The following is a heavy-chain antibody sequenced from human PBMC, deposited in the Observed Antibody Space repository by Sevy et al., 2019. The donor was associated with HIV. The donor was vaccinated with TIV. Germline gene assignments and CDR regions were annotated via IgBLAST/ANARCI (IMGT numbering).Heavy chain of an antibody. CDR3: ARGHCSSTSCYSVYAFDI. J-gene: IGHJ3*02. Sequence: ASVKVSCKASGGTFSSYAISWVRQAPGQGLEWMGGIIPIFGTANYAQKFQGRVSITADESTSTAYMELISLRSEDTAVYYCARGHCSSTSCYSVYAFDIWGQGTMVTVSS. D-gene: IGHD2-2*02. V-gene: IGHV1-69*13. CDR2: IIPIFGTA. CDR1: GGTFSSYA.